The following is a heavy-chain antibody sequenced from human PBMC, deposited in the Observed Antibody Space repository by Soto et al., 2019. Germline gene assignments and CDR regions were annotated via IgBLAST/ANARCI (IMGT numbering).Heavy chain of an antibody. D-gene: IGHD1-1*01. J-gene: IGHJ5*02. CDR2: IFYNGKT. CDR3: ARIGGLTEFRGPWYKFEP. Sequence: SETLSLTCTVTGGSVFSSSSYWAWIRQSPGKGLEWIGQIFYNGKTYYSPSLGSRVTMSVDSSNNLFSLSLRSVTAADTALYYCARIGGLTEFRGPWYKFEPWGRGILVTVSS. CDR1: GGSVFSSSSY. V-gene: IGHV4-39*01.